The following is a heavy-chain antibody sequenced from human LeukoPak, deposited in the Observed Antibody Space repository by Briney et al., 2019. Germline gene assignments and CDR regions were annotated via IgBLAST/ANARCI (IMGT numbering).Heavy chain of an antibody. Sequence: ASVKVSCKASGYTFTSYGISWVRQAPGQGLEWMGWISAYNGNTNYAQKLQGRVTMTTDTSTSTAYMELRSVRSDDTAVYYCARDREDYYDSSGYCYYWGQGTLVTVSS. CDR1: GYTFTSYG. CDR3: ARDREDYYDSSGYCYY. CDR2: ISAYNGNT. J-gene: IGHJ4*02. D-gene: IGHD3-22*01. V-gene: IGHV1-18*01.